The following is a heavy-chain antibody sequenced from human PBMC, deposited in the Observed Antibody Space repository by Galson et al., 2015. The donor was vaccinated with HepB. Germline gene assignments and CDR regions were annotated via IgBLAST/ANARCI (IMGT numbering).Heavy chain of an antibody. Sequence: SLRLSCAASGFTFSSYRMNWVRQAPGKGLEWVAHINQDGSSKYYVDSVKGRFTIPRDNAKDSVYLQLDSLRAEDTAVYYCARRISLVRGIITKPDYYYGMDVWGQGTTVTVAS. CDR3: ARRISLVRGIITKPDYYYGMDV. J-gene: IGHJ6*02. CDR2: INQDGSSK. V-gene: IGHV3-7*03. CDR1: GFTFSSYR. D-gene: IGHD3-10*01.